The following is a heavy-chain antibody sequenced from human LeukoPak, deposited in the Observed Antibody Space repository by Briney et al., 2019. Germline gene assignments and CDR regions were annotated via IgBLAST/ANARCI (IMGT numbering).Heavy chain of an antibody. CDR2: IYYSGST. CDR3: ARFSAYYYMDV. Sequence: SETLSLTCTVSGGSISSYYWSWIRQPPGKGLEWIGYIYYSGSTNYNPSLKSRVTISVDTSKNQFSLKLSSVTAADTAVYYCARFSAYYYMDVWGKGTTVTISS. V-gene: IGHV4-59*01. J-gene: IGHJ6*03. CDR1: GGSISSYY.